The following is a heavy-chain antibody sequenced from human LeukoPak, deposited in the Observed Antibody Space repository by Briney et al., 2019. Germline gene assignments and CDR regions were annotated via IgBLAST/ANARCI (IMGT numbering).Heavy chain of an antibody. J-gene: IGHJ4*02. D-gene: IGHD3-22*01. V-gene: IGHV3-15*01. CDR1: GFTFGDYA. Sequence: PGRSLRLSCTASGFTFGDYAMGWVRQAPGKGLEWVGRIKSKTDGGTTDYAAPVKGRFTISRDDSKNTLYLQMNSLKTEDTAVYYCTTDDYDSSGYYSYWGQGTLVTVSS. CDR2: IKSKTDGGTT. CDR3: TTDDYDSSGYYSY.